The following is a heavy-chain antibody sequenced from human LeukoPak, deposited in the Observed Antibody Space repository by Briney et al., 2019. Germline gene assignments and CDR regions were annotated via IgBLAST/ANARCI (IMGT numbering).Heavy chain of an antibody. CDR2: ISGSGGST. V-gene: IGHV3-23*01. CDR1: GFTFSSYA. Sequence: GGSLRLSCAASGFTFSSYAMSWVRQAPGKWLEWVSAISGSGGSTYYADSVKGRFTISRDNSKNTLYLQMNSLRAEDTAVYYCAKDFTEWSHYFDYWGQGTLVTVSS. J-gene: IGHJ4*02. D-gene: IGHD3-3*01. CDR3: AKDFTEWSHYFDY.